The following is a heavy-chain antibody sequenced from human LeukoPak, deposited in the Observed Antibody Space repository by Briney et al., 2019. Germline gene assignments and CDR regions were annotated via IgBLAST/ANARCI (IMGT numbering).Heavy chain of an antibody. D-gene: IGHD3-3*01. CDR1: GGSFSGYY. V-gene: IGHV4-34*01. CDR3: ARGKPITIFGVVKNCYMDV. J-gene: IGHJ6*03. Sequence: PSETLSLTCAVSGGSFSGYYWSWIRQPPGKGLEWIGEINHSGSTNYNPSLKSRVTISVDTSKNQFSLKLSSVTAADTAVYYCARGKPITIFGVVKNCYMDVWGKGTTVTVSS. CDR2: INHSGST.